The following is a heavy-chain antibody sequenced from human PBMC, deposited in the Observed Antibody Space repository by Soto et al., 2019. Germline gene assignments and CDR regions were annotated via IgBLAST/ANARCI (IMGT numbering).Heavy chain of an antibody. CDR1: GGSISSGGYS. D-gene: IGHD1-26*01. CDR3: ARGPVGGTWYSY. CDR2: IYHSGST. Sequence: PSETLSLTCAVSGGSISSGGYSWSWIRQPPGKGLEWIGYIYHSGSTYYNTSLKSRVTISVDRSKNQFSLKLSSVTAADTAVYYCARGPVGGTWYSYWGQGTLVTVSS. J-gene: IGHJ4*02. V-gene: IGHV4-30-2*01.